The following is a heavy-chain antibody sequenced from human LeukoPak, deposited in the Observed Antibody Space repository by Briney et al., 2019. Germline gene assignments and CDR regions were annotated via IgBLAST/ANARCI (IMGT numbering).Heavy chain of an antibody. CDR3: ARDIVHGGGDCYPGRGFDF. Sequence: GGSLRLSCAASGFTFSSYSMNWVRQAPGKGLEWVSYISSGSTYMYYADSLKGRFTISRDNAKSSLYLQMNSLRAEDTAVYYCARDIVHGGGDCYPGRGFDFWGQGALVTVSS. J-gene: IGHJ4*02. D-gene: IGHD2-21*02. CDR2: ISSGSTYM. CDR1: GFTFSSYS. V-gene: IGHV3-21*01.